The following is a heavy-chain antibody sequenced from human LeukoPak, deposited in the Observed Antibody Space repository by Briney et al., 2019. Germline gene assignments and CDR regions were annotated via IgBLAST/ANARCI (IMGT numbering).Heavy chain of an antibody. CDR3: ARGTRWDSSSWYDY. Sequence: SETLSLTCTVSGGSISSYYWSWIRQPPGKGLEWIGYIYYSGSTNYNPSLKSRVTISVDTSKNQFSLKLSSVTAADTAVYYCARGTRWDSSSWYDYWGQGTLVTVSS. V-gene: IGHV4-59*01. D-gene: IGHD6-13*01. J-gene: IGHJ4*02. CDR2: IYYSGST. CDR1: GGSISSYY.